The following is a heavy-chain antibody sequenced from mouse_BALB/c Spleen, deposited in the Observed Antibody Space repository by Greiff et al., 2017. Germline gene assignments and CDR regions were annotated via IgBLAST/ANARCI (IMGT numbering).Heavy chain of an antibody. D-gene: IGHD2-1*01. Sequence: QVQLKESGPGLVAPSQSLSITCTVSGFSLTSYGVHWVRQPPGKGLEWLGVIWAGGSTNYNSALMSRLSISKDNSKSQVFLKMNSLQTDDTAMYYCARVYYGNYLYAMDYWGQGTSVTVSS. CDR1: GFSLTSYG. CDR3: ARVYYGNYLYAMDY. CDR2: IWAGGST. V-gene: IGHV2-9*02. J-gene: IGHJ4*01.